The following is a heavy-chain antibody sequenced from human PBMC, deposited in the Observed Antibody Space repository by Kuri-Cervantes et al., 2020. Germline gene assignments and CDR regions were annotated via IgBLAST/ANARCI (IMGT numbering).Heavy chain of an antibody. V-gene: IGHV4-30-2*01. J-gene: IGHJ2*01. CDR2: IYHSGTT. Sequence: SCAVSGGSISSGAYSWSWIRQPPGKGLEWIGYIYHSGTTYYNPSLKSRVTISVDTSKNQFSLKLSSVTAADTAVYYCARGWRRYCSSTSCYAGRSYWYFDLWGRGTLVTVSS. D-gene: IGHD2-2*01. CDR3: ARGWRRYCSSTSCYAGRSYWYFDL. CDR1: GGSISSGAYS.